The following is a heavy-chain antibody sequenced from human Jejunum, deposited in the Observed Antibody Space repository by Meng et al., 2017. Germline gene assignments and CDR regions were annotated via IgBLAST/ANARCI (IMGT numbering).Heavy chain of an antibody. Sequence: GESLKISWAASEFSFSSFAMYWVRQAPGKGLEWVTFISFDGSRKYYADSVRGRFTISRDNSKNTVFLQMDSLRAEDTAVYYCARGGDSIYWGQGTLVTVSS. V-gene: IGHV3-30*01. CDR2: ISFDGSRK. J-gene: IGHJ4*02. D-gene: IGHD2-15*01. CDR1: EFSFSSFA. CDR3: ARGGDSIY.